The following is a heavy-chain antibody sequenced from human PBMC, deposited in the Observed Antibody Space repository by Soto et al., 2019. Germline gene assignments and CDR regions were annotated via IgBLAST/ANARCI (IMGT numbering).Heavy chain of an antibody. V-gene: IGHV1-18*01. J-gene: IGHJ4*02. CDR2: ISAYNSNI. CDR3: ARDRLGATGDY. CDR1: GYTFTSYG. D-gene: IGHD1-26*01. Sequence: ASVKVSCKASGYTFTSYGISWVRQTPGQGLEWMGWISAYNSNINYAQKLQGRVTMTADTSTSTAYMELRSLRSDDTAVYFCARDRLGATGDYWGQGTLVTVSS.